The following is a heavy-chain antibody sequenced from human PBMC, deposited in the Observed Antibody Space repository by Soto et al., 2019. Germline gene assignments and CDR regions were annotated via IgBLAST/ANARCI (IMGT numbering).Heavy chain of an antibody. Sequence: QVQLVQSGTEVKKPGASVKVSCKTSGYTFSSYDINWVRHVTGQGLAWMGWMNPNSGYTGYAQKLQGRLTMTRDSSIRTAYMELSSLRSEDTAVYYCARTTGDFDYWGQGTLVTVSS. D-gene: IGHD4-17*01. V-gene: IGHV1-8*01. CDR2: MNPNSGYT. CDR3: ARTTGDFDY. J-gene: IGHJ4*02. CDR1: GYTFSSYD.